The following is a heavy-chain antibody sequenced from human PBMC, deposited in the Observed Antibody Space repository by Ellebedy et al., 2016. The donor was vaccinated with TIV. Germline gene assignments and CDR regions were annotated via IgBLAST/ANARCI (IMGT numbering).Heavy chain of an antibody. D-gene: IGHD3-10*01. CDR1: GFTFSTFW. CDR3: AKIRDGSGSYYFYGMDV. Sequence: GGSLRLXXAASGFTFSTFWMSWVRQAPGKGLEWVAVISYDGSEKYYADSVKGRFTISRDNSKNTLYLQMNSLRAEDTAVYYCAKIRDGSGSYYFYGMDVWGQGTTVTVSS. J-gene: IGHJ6*02. V-gene: IGHV3-30*18. CDR2: ISYDGSEK.